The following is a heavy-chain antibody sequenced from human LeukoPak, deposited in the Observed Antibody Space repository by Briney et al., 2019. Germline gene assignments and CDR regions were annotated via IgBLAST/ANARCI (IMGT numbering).Heavy chain of an antibody. Sequence: RGSLRLSCAVSGFTFSRYWMSWVRQAPRKGLEWVANIKQDGSEKYYVDSVKGRFTISRDNAKNSLYLQMNSLRAEDTAVYYCARDKGDYDTSGSLFVFGGQGTLVTVSS. CDR3: ARDKGDYDTSGSLFVF. D-gene: IGHD3-22*01. CDR1: GFTFSRYW. J-gene: IGHJ4*02. V-gene: IGHV3-7*03. CDR2: IKQDGSEK.